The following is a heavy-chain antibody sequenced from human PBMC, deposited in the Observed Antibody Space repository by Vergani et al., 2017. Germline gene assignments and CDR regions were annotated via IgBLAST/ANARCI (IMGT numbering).Heavy chain of an antibody. D-gene: IGHD2-2*01. V-gene: IGHV3-48*04. CDR1: GFTFSSFG. Sequence: VQLVESGGGVVQPGRSLRLSCAASGFTFSSFGMNWVRQAPGRGLEWVSYISSSGSTIYYADSVKGRFTISRDNAKNSLFLQMNSLRAEDTAVYYCARVPRLEFLNQLLPGYYYYYMDVWGKGTTVTVSS. CDR3: ARVPRLEFLNQLLPGYYYYYMDV. J-gene: IGHJ6*03. CDR2: ISSSGSTI.